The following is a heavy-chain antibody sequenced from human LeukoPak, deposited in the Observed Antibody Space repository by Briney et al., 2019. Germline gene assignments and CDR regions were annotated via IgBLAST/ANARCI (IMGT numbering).Heavy chain of an antibody. J-gene: IGHJ5*02. V-gene: IGHV4-34*01. D-gene: IGHD3-16*01. CDR3: ARVVDYDYVWGSYSWFDP. Sequence: PSETLSLTCAVYGGSLSGYYWSWIRQPPGKGLEWIGEINHSGSTNYNPSLKSRVTISVDTSKNQFSLKLSSVTAADTAVYYCARVVDYDYVWGSYSWFDPWGQGTLVTVSS. CDR1: GGSLSGYY. CDR2: INHSGST.